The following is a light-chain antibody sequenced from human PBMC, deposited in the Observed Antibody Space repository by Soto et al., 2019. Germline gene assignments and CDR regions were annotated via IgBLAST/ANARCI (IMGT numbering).Light chain of an antibody. CDR1: SGHSSYA. Sequence: QLVLTQSPSASASLGASVKLTCTLISGHSSYAIAWHQQQPEKGPRYLMKLNSDGSHSKGDGIPDRFSGSSSGTERYLTISSLQSEDEADYYCQTWSTGIRVFGGGTKLTVL. J-gene: IGLJ3*02. CDR2: LNSDGSH. V-gene: IGLV4-69*01. CDR3: QTWSTGIRV.